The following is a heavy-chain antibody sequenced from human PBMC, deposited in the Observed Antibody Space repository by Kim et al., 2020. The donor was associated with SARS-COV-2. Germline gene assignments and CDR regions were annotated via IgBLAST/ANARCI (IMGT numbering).Heavy chain of an antibody. Sequence: YADSVKGRFTISRGNAQNLLYLQMNSLRAEDTAIYYCAGEDCSDSSCYYGGQGALVTVSS. CDR3: AGEDCSDSSCYY. V-gene: IGHV3-21*01. J-gene: IGHJ4*02. D-gene: IGHD2-15*01.